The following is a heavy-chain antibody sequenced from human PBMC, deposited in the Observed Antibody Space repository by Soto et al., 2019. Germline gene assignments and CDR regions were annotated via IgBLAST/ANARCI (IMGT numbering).Heavy chain of an antibody. CDR1: VVSLTSGNW. CDR2: IFHVGSA. CDR3: ARLVYDTRLYWMYCDC. D-gene: IGHD3-22*01. Sequence: PSKPLSLTRAVSVVSLTSGNWWTSVRQSPQRGLEYIGEIFHVGSANYYPPFERRWAMSVDTSKNQFSLHLPFVFAADTAVYSCARLVYDTRLYWMYCDCWGPVTRVIVSS. J-gene: IGHJ4*02. V-gene: IGHV4-4*02.